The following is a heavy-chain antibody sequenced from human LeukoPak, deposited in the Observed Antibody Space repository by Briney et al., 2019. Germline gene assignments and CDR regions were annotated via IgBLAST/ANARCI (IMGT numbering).Heavy chain of an antibody. CDR2: IIPIFGTA. D-gene: IGHD2-15*01. J-gene: IGHJ6*02. CDR3: AREMVAATQYYYYYYGMDV. V-gene: IGHV1-69*13. CDR1: GYTFPSRG. Sequence: GASVKVSCKTSGYTFPSRGISWVRQAPGQGLEWMGGIIPIFGTANYAQKFQGRVTITADESTSTAYMELSSLRSEDTAVYYCAREMVAATQYYYYYYGMDVWGQGTTVTVSS.